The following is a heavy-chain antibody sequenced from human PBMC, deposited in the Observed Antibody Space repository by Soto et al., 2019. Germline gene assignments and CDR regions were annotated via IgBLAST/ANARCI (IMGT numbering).Heavy chain of an antibody. Sequence: GGSLRLSCAASGFTFSSYAMHWVRQAPGKGLEWVAVISYDGSNKYYADSVKGRFTISRDNSKNTLYLQMNSLRAEDTAVYYCARIDGSGSYMVDYWGQGTLVTVSS. CDR1: GFTFSSYA. J-gene: IGHJ4*02. V-gene: IGHV3-30-3*01. D-gene: IGHD3-10*01. CDR3: ARIDGSGSYMVDY. CDR2: ISYDGSNK.